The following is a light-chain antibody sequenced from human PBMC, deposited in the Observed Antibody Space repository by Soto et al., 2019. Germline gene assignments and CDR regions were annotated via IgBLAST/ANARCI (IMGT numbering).Light chain of an antibody. CDR2: SAS. CDR1: QDISVY. Sequence: DIQMTQSPSSLSASVGDRVTITCRASQDISVYLAWYQQKPGKVPKLLIYSASTLQSGVPSRFSGSGPGTDFTLTISSLQPEDVATCYFQKFKTAPLTCGQGTRLEIK. V-gene: IGKV1-27*01. CDR3: QKFKTAPLT. J-gene: IGKJ5*01.